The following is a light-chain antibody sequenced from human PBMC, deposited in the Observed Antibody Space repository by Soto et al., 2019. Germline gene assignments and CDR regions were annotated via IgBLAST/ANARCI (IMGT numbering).Light chain of an antibody. V-gene: IGLV2-14*01. J-gene: IGLJ1*01. Sequence: QSVLTQPASVSGSPGQSITISCTGTTNDVGGYNYVSWYQQHPGQAPKLMIYEVSNRPPGVSDRFSGSKSGSTASLTISGLQTEDEADYFCSSYTTTSAFVFGTGTKVTVL. CDR1: TNDVGGYNY. CDR2: EVS. CDR3: SSYTTTSAFV.